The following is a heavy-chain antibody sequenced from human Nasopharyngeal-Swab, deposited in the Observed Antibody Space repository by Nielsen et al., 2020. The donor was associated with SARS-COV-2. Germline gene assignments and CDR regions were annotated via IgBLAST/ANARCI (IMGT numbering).Heavy chain of an antibody. CDR2: ISRNAASI. CDR1: GFTFDDYA. Sequence: SLKISCAVSGFTFDDYAMHWVRQAPGKGLEWVSSISRNAASIGYAASVKGRFTISRDNAKNCLYLQMSTLRAEDTALYYCAKDSRSSYYDAYYYSMDVWGKGTTVTVSS. CDR3: AKDSRSSYYDAYYYSMDV. J-gene: IGHJ6*03. V-gene: IGHV3-9*01. D-gene: IGHD4-11*01.